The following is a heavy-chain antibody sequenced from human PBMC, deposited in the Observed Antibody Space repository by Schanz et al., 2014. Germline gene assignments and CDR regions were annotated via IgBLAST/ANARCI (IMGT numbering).Heavy chain of an antibody. CDR1: GFTFSSHW. CDR3: ARPALSCGDNCFDP. Sequence: EVQLVQSGGGLVQPGGSLRLSCAASGFTFSSHWMHWVRQDPGKGLVWVARINSVGSNTDYADSVTGRFTISRDNTKNALYLHMNSLRAEDTAVYYCARPALSCGDNCFDPWGQGTLVTVSS. D-gene: IGHD3-10*01. CDR2: INSVGSNT. J-gene: IGHJ5*02. V-gene: IGHV3-74*01.